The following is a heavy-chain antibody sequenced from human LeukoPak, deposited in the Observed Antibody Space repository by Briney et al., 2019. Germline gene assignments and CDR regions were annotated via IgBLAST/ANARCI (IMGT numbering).Heavy chain of an antibody. Sequence: GGSLRLSCAASGFTFSSYEMNWVRQAPGKGLEWVSYISSSGSTIYYADSVKGRFTISGDNAKNSLYLQMNSLKTEDTAVYYCTAQLSVWGQGTLVTVSS. CDR3: TAQLSV. J-gene: IGHJ4*02. CDR2: ISSSGSTI. CDR1: GFTFSSYE. D-gene: IGHD3-3*01. V-gene: IGHV3-48*03.